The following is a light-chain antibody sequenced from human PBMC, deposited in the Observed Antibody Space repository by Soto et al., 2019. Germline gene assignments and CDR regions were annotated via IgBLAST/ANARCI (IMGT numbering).Light chain of an antibody. Sequence: QSALTQPASVSGSPGQSITISCTGTSSDVGGYNYVSWYQQHPGKAPKLMIYEVSNRPSGVSNRFSGSESGNTASLTISGLQAQDEADYYCSSYTISSTLVFGGGTKVTVL. CDR2: EVS. J-gene: IGLJ3*02. CDR1: SSDVGGYNY. CDR3: SSYTISSTLV. V-gene: IGLV2-14*01.